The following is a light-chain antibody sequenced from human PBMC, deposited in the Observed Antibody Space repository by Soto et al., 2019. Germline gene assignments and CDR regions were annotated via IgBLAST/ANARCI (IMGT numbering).Light chain of an antibody. V-gene: IGLV4-69*01. CDR2: LNSDGSH. CDR1: SGHSNYA. J-gene: IGLJ2*01. Sequence: QPVLTQSHSASASLGASVKLTCTLSSGHSNYAIAWHQQQSEKGPRYLMKLNSDGSHSKGDGIPDRFSGSSSGAERYLTISCLQSEDEADYYCQTWGSGIVVFGGGTKLTVL. CDR3: QTWGSGIVV.